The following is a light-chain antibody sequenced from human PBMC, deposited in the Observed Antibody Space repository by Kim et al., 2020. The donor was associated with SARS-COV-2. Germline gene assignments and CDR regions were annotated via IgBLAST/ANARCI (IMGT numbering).Light chain of an antibody. CDR3: QQYGSSPYT. J-gene: IGKJ2*01. V-gene: IGKV3-20*01. CDR1: QSVSSNY. Sequence: PGERATLSCRASQSVSSNYFAWYQQKPGQAPRLLVYGESTRPAGIPDRFTGSGSGTDFTLTINRLEPEDFAVYYCQQYGSSPYTFGQGTKLEI. CDR2: GES.